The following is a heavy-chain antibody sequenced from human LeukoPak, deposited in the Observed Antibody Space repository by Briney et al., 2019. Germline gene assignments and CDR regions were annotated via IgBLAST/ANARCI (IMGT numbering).Heavy chain of an antibody. CDR2: IYYSGST. CDR3: ARCGSGWYADNWFDP. Sequence: PSETLSLTCTVSGGSISSYYWSWIRQPPGKGLEWIGSIYYSGSTYYNPSLKSRVTISVDTSKNQFSLKLSSVTAADTAVYYCARCGSGWYADNWFDPWGQGTLVTVSS. CDR1: GGSISSYY. V-gene: IGHV4-59*05. D-gene: IGHD6-19*01. J-gene: IGHJ5*02.